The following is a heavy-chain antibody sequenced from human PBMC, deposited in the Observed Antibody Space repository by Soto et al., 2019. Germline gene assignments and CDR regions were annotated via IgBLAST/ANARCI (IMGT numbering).Heavy chain of an antibody. V-gene: IGHV1-69*01. CDR3: ARDGTLYDSRAYYYLY. J-gene: IGHJ4*02. D-gene: IGHD3-22*01. Sequence: QVQLVQSGAEVKKPGSSVKVSCKASGGTFSSYTITWVRQAPGQGLEWMGGITPMFGTPNYEQKFRGRGKITADESTSTAYMELSSLRSEDTAMYFCARDGTLYDSRAYYYLYWGQGTLVTVSS. CDR1: GGTFSSYT. CDR2: ITPMFGTP.